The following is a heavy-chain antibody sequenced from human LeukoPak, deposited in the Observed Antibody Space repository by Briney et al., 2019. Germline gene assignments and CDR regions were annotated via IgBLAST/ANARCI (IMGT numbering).Heavy chain of an antibody. CDR1: GFTFSSYW. D-gene: IGHD6-19*01. Sequence: PGGSLRLSCTASGFTFSSYWMSWVRQAPGKGLEWVANIKQDGSEKYYVDSVKGRFAISRDNAKNSLYLQMNSLRAEDTAVYYCARVLAVAFIDYWGQGTLVTVSS. CDR3: ARVLAVAFIDY. J-gene: IGHJ4*02. V-gene: IGHV3-7*01. CDR2: IKQDGSEK.